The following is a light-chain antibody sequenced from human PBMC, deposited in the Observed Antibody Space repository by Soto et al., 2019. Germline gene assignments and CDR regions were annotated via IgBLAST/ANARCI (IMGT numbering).Light chain of an antibody. J-gene: IGLJ2*01. Sequence: QSVLTQPASVSGSPGQSITISCAGTRDDIGAYDYVSWYQHHPGNAPKLLVYEVTNRPSGVSDRFSGAKSVNTASLTISGLQAEDEADYYCNAYTNSSAVVFGGGTKVTVL. CDR2: EVT. CDR1: RDDIGAYDY. CDR3: NAYTNSSAVV. V-gene: IGLV2-14*01.